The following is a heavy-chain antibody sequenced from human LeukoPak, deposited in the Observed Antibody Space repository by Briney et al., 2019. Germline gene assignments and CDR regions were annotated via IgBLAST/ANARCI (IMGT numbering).Heavy chain of an antibody. J-gene: IGHJ4*02. CDR2: IKSKTDGGTT. D-gene: IGHD5-24*01. Sequence: GGSLRLSCAASGFTFSNAWMSWVRQAPGKGLEGVGRIKSKTDGGTTEYAAPVKGRFTISRDDSKNTLYLQMNSLKTEDTAVYYCTTDRSADGYNSYYFDYWGQGTLVTVSS. V-gene: IGHV3-15*01. CDR3: TTDRSADGYNSYYFDY. CDR1: GFTFSNAW.